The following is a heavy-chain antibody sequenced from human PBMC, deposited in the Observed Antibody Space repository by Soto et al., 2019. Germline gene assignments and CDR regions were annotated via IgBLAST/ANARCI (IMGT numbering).Heavy chain of an antibody. J-gene: IGHJ4*02. CDR3: AKVRTSWQSWGFDC. CDR1: GFTFSNYA. Sequence: EVQLLESGGGLVQPGGSLRLSCVASGFTFSNYAMSWVRQAPGKGLEWVSAVSASGGTPYYATSVQGRFTISRDNSKNTLYLQMSSLSVEDTAIYYCAKVRTSWQSWGFDCWGQGTLVTVSS. D-gene: IGHD6-13*01. CDR2: VSASGGTP. V-gene: IGHV3-23*01.